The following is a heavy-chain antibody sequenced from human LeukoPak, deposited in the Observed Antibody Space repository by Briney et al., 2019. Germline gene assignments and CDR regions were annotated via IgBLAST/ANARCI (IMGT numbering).Heavy chain of an antibody. V-gene: IGHV1-69*06. D-gene: IGHD6-13*01. CDR2: IIPIFGTA. J-gene: IGHJ5*02. CDR1: GGTFSSYA. CDR3: VLAAAGLNWFDP. Sequence: RASVKVSCKASGGTFSSYAISWVRQAPGQGLEWRGGIIPIFGTANYAQKFQGRVTITADKSTSTAYMELSSLRSEDTAVYYCVLAAAGLNWFDPWGQGTLVTVSS.